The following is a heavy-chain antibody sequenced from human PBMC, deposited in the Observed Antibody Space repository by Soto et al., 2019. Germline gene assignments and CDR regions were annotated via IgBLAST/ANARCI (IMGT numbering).Heavy chain of an antibody. CDR1: GGSISSSSYY. V-gene: IGHV4-39*01. J-gene: IGHJ4*02. D-gene: IGHD4-17*01. CDR2: IYYSGST. CDR3: ARRRDYLYYFDY. Sequence: SETLSLTCTVSGGSISSSSYYWGWIRQPPGKGLEWIGSIYYSGSTYYNPSLKSRVTISVDTSKNQFSLKLSSVTAADTAVYYCARRRDYLYYFDYWGQGTLVTVSS.